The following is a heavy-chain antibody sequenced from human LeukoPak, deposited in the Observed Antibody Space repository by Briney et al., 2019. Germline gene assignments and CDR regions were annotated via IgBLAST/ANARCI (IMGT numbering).Heavy chain of an antibody. D-gene: IGHD6-13*01. CDR1: GGSISSSNW. CDR3: ARERAAAGTRLDY. J-gene: IGHJ4*02. V-gene: IGHV4-4*02. Sequence: SGTLSLTCAVPGGSISSSNWWSWVRQPPGKGLEWIGEIYHSGSTNYNPSLRSRVTISVDKSKTQFSLKLSSVTVADTAVYYCARERAAAGTRLDYWGQGTLVTVSS. CDR2: IYHSGST.